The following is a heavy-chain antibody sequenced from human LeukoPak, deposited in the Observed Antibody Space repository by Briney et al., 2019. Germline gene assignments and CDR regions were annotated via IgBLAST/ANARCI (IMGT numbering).Heavy chain of an antibody. D-gene: IGHD6-13*01. CDR2: FRYDGSNK. CDR3: AKAILTYSSSWFFDY. V-gene: IGHV3-30*02. Sequence: QAGGALRLSCSASRFTLSNYGMPWVRPAPGKGVEWGAFFRYDGSNKYYADSVKGRFIISRDNSKNTLYLQMNSLRAEDTAVYYCAKAILTYSSSWFFDYWGQGTLVTVSS. CDR1: RFTLSNYG. J-gene: IGHJ4*02.